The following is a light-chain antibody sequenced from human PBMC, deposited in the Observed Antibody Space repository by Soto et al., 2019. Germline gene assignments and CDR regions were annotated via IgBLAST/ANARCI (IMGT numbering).Light chain of an antibody. CDR1: QSVSSN. CDR2: GAS. J-gene: IGKJ1*01. CDR3: QQRSNWPPWT. Sequence: EIVMTQSPATLSVSPGDGATLSCRASQSVSSNLAWYQQKPGQAPRLLIYGASTRPTGIPARFSGSGSGTEFTLTISSLQSEDFAVYYCQQRSNWPPWTFGQGTKVDIK. V-gene: IGKV3-15*01.